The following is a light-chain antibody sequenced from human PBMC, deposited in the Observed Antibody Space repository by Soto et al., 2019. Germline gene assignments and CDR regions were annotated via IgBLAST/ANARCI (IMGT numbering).Light chain of an antibody. CDR3: NSYASVNSPEL. V-gene: IGLV2-14*03. CDR1: SSDVGGYNY. J-gene: IGLJ2*01. CDR2: GVS. Sequence: QSALTQPASLSGSPGQSITISCTGTSSDVGGYNYVSWYQQHPGKAPRLMIYGVSNRPLGVSYRFSGSKSGNTASLTISGLQSEDEADYYCNSYASVNSPELFGGGTKLTVL.